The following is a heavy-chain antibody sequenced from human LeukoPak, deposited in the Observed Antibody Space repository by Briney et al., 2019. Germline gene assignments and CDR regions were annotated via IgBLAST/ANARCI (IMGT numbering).Heavy chain of an antibody. CDR1: GGSISSYY. Sequence: PLETLSLTCTVSGGSISSYYWSWIRQPPGKGLEWIGYIYYSGSTNYNPSLKSRVTISVDTSKNQFSLKLSSVTAADTAVHYCARAPPGWELPLGAFDIWGQGTMVTVSS. CDR3: ARAPPGWELPLGAFDI. CDR2: IYYSGST. D-gene: IGHD1-26*01. J-gene: IGHJ3*02. V-gene: IGHV4-59*12.